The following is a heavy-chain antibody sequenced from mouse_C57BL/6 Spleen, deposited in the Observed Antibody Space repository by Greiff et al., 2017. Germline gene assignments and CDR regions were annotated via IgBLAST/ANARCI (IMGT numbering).Heavy chain of an antibody. D-gene: IGHD3-3*01. Sequence: EVKLQESGGDLVKPGGSLKLSCAASGFTFSSYGMSWVRQTPDKRLEWVATISSGGSYTYYPDRVKGRFTISRDNAKNTLYLQMSSLKSEDTAMYYCARARGREDYFDYWGQGTTLTVSS. CDR2: ISSGGSYT. CDR3: ARARGREDYFDY. J-gene: IGHJ2*01. CDR1: GFTFSSYG. V-gene: IGHV5-6*01.